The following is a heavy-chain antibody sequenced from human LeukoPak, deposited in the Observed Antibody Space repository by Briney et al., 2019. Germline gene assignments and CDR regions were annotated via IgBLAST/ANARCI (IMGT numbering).Heavy chain of an antibody. CDR3: ARDPWSYYYRDV. V-gene: IGHV4-59*01. CDR2: IYYSGST. D-gene: IGHD2-8*01. J-gene: IGHJ6*03. CDR1: GGSISSYY. Sequence: SETLSLTCTVSGGSISSYYWSWIRQPPGKGLEWIGYIYYSGSTNYNPSLKSRVTISVDTSKNQFSLKLSSVTAADTAVYYCARDPWSYYYRDVWGKGTTATVSS.